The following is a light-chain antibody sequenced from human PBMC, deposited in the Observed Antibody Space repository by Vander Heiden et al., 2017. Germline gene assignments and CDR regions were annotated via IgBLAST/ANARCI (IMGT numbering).Light chain of an antibody. CDR2: GAS. Sequence: IVLTQAPGTQSLSPGESATLSCRASQSGSSSYLAWYQKKPGQAPRLLIYGASSRATGIPDRFSGSGSGTDFTLTISRLEPEDFAVYYCQQYGRSPTFGGGTKVEIK. CDR3: QQYGRSPT. V-gene: IGKV3-20*01. CDR1: QSGSSSY. J-gene: IGKJ4*01.